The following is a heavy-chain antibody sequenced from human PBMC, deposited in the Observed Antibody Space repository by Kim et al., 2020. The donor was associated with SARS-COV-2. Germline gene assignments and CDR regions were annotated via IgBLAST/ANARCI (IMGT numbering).Heavy chain of an antibody. Sequence: SETLSLTCAVYGGSFSGYYWSWIRQPPGKGLEWIGEINHSGSTNYNPSLKSRVTISVDTSKNQFSLKLSSVTAADTAVYYCARGKTGYSSSWGQGTLVPV. CDR1: GGSFSGYY. CDR2: INHSGST. V-gene: IGHV4-34*01. CDR3: ARGKTGYSSS. J-gene: IGHJ4*02. D-gene: IGHD6-6*01.